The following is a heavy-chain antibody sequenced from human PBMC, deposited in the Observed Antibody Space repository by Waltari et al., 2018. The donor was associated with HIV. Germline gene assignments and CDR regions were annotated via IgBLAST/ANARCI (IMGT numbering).Heavy chain of an antibody. V-gene: IGHV4-30-4*01. CDR3: VGIGNDYVWGGFQSGVPNRIDP. D-gene: IGHD3-16*01. CDR1: GASMSRGNHY. J-gene: IGHJ5*02. CDR2: IDLGGFT. Sequence: VQLQESGPGLVRPSETLNLTCSLSGASMSRGNHYWGWVRQLPGAGLACRGHIDLGGFTSYLPSLKVRLNISIDASNNQFSLYLSFLSAADRAVYFCVGIGNDYVWGGFQSGVPNRIDPWGQGMLVTVSS.